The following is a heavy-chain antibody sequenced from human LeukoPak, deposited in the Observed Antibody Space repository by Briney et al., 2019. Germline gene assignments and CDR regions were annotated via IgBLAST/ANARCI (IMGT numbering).Heavy chain of an antibody. D-gene: IGHD7-27*01. J-gene: IGHJ4*02. CDR3: ARDELGPNEIDY. V-gene: IGHV3-30*19. CDR1: GFSFSNFD. CDR2: ISSDGRKT. Sequence: GGSLRLSCTASGFSFSNFDFHWVRQAPGKGLEWVAFISSDGRKTDYADSVKGRFTISRDNSKNTLYLQMNSLRPEDTAVYYCARDELGPNEIDYWGRGTLVTVSS.